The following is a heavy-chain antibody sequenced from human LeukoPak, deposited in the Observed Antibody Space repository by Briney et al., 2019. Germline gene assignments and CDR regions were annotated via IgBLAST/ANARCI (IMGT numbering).Heavy chain of an antibody. CDR2: IYYSGST. CDR1: GGSISSYY. Sequence: SETLSLTCTVSGGSISSYYWSWVRQPPGKGPEWIGYIYYSGSTNYNPSLKSRVTISVDTSKNQFSLKLSSVTAADTAVYYCARLTNSGGSYRRFDYWGQGTLVTVSS. D-gene: IGHD2-15*01. V-gene: IGHV4-59*08. J-gene: IGHJ4*02. CDR3: ARLTNSGGSYRRFDY.